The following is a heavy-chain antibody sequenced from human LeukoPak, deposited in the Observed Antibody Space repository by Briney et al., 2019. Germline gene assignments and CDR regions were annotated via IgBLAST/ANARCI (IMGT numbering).Heavy chain of an antibody. CDR2: INPSGGST. CDR3: ARGPSITTVRGGQWYYYMDV. Sequence: ASVKVSCKASGYTFTRYYMHWVRQAPGQGLEWMGIINPSGGSTNYAQKFQGRVTMTRDTSTNTVYMELSSLRSEDTAVYYCARGPSITTVRGGQWYYYMDVWGKGTTVTISS. V-gene: IGHV1-46*01. D-gene: IGHD3-10*01. J-gene: IGHJ6*03. CDR1: GYTFTRYY.